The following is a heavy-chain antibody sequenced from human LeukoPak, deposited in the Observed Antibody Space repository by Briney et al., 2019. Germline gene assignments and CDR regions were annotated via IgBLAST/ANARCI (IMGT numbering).Heavy chain of an antibody. CDR3: ARDMYYYGSGSPYYYYYYMDV. D-gene: IGHD3-10*01. CDR2: INSDGINT. CDR1: GFTFSNYW. J-gene: IGHJ6*03. Sequence: GGSLRLSCAASGFTFSNYWMHWVRQAPGKGLVWVSRINSDGINTSYADSVKGRFTISRDNSKNTLYLQVSSLRPEDTAVYYCARDMYYYGSGSPYYYYYYMDVWGKGTTVTFSS. V-gene: IGHV3-74*01.